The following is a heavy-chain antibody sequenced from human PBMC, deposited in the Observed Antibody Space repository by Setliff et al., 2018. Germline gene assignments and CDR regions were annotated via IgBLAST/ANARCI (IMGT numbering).Heavy chain of an antibody. CDR3: ARGRGYCSSTSCSTYYYYGMDV. CDR1: GGSISSYY. V-gene: IGHV4-4*07. CDR2: IYIGGSA. J-gene: IGHJ6*02. Sequence: TSETLSLTCTVSGGSISSYYWSWIRQPAGRGLEWIGHIYIGGSANYNPSLKSRVTMSIDTSKNQFSLKLNSVTAADMAVYSCARGRGYCSSTSCSTYYYYGMDVWGQGTTVTVSS. D-gene: IGHD2-2*01.